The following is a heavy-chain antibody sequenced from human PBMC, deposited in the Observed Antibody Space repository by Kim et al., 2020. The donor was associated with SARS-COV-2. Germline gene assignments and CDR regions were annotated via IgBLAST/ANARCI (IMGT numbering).Heavy chain of an antibody. Sequence: AQKFQGRVTMTRVTSTSTVDMELSSLRSEDTAVYYCARLVVVAANDAFDIWGQGTMVTVSS. D-gene: IGHD2-15*01. CDR3: ARLVVVAANDAFDI. V-gene: IGHV1-46*01. J-gene: IGHJ3*02.